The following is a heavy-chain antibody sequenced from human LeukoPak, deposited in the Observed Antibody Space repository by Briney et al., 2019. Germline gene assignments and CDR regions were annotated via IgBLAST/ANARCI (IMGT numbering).Heavy chain of an antibody. Sequence: SETLSLNCTVSGGSINSRSHYWGWIRQSPGKGLEWIGSMYYSGSTYYNPSLKSRVTISVDMSNNQLSLKMTSMTAADTDIYYCATDKRDWYQYFDIWGQGTMVTVSS. J-gene: IGHJ3*02. CDR3: ATDKRDWYQYFDI. D-gene: IGHD6-19*01. CDR1: GGSINSRSHY. CDR2: MYYSGST. V-gene: IGHV4-39*07.